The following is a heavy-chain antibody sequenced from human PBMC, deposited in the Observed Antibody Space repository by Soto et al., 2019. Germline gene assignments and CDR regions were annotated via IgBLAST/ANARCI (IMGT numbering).Heavy chain of an antibody. D-gene: IGHD2-8*01. Sequence: GGSLRLSCAASGFTFSSYSMNWVRQAPGKGLEWVSSISSSSSYIYYADSVKGRFTISRDNAKNSLYLQMNSLRAEDTAVYYCARDPQRYCTNGVCSPNLFDPWGQGTLVTVSS. CDR2: ISSSSSYI. CDR3: ARDPQRYCTNGVCSPNLFDP. V-gene: IGHV3-21*01. CDR1: GFTFSSYS. J-gene: IGHJ5*02.